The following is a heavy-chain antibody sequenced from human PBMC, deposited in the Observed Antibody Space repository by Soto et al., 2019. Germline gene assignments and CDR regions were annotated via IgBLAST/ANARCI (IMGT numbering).Heavy chain of an antibody. V-gene: IGHV5-51*01. J-gene: IGHJ6*02. D-gene: IGHD1-26*01. CDR1: GDSCTSYW. CDR3: ARQRWELLRQPYIHYYYYGMDV. CDR2: IYPGDSDT. Sequence: ESLKTCFKGAGDSCTSYWIGWVRQIPGKGLEWMGIIYPGDSDTRYSPSFQGQVTISADKSISTAYLQWSSLKASDTAMYYCARQRWELLRQPYIHYYYYGMDVWGQGTTVTVSS.